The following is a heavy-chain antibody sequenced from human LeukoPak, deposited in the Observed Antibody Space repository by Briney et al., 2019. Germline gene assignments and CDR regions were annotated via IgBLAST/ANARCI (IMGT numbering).Heavy chain of an antibody. Sequence: SETLSLTCTVSGGSISSYYWSWIRQPPGKGLEWIGYIYYSGSTNYNPSLKSRVTISVDTSKNQFSLKLSSVTAADTAVYYCATSIGNAFDIWGLGTMVTVSS. CDR1: GGSISSYY. CDR3: ATSIGNAFDI. D-gene: IGHD3-22*01. V-gene: IGHV4-59*01. CDR2: IYYSGST. J-gene: IGHJ3*02.